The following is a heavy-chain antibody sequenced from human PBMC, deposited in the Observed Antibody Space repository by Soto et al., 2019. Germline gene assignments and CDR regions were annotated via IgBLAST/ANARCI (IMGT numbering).Heavy chain of an antibody. J-gene: IGHJ6*02. CDR1: GGTFSSYA. D-gene: IGHD6-13*01. Sequence: GASVKVSCKASGGTFSSYAISWVRQAPGQGLEWMGGIIPIFGTANYAQKFQGRVTITADESTSTAYMELSSLRSEDTAVYYCARSRGGAAAATAHYYYYGMDVWGQGTTVTVSS. CDR3: ARSRGGAAAATAHYYYYGMDV. V-gene: IGHV1-69*13. CDR2: IIPIFGTA.